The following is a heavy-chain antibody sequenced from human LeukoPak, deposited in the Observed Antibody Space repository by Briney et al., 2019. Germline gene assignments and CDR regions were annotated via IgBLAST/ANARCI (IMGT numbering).Heavy chain of an antibody. CDR3: ARRPRGTYTDY. Sequence: PGGSLRLSCAASGFTFSRYNMNWVRQAPGKGLEWVSSISRTGNYIYYADSVKGRSTISRDNAKNSLYLQMNSLRAEDTAVYYCARRPRGTYTDYWGQGTLVTVSS. CDR2: ISRTGNYI. CDR1: GFTFSRYN. D-gene: IGHD2-2*02. J-gene: IGHJ4*02. V-gene: IGHV3-21*01.